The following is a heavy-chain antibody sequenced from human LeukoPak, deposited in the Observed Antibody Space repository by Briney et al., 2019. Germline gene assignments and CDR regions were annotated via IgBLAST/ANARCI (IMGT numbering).Heavy chain of an antibody. CDR3: VRDVGGDSSGFDF. J-gene: IGHJ4*02. Sequence: GGSLRLSCAASGFTFTTYAMHWVRQAPGKGLEWVSVIYSGGSTYYADSVKGRVTISRDNSRNTLYLQMNSLRAEDTAVYYCVRDVGGDSSGFDFWGQGTLVTVSS. D-gene: IGHD3-22*01. V-gene: IGHV3-66*01. CDR1: GFTFTTYA. CDR2: IYSGGST.